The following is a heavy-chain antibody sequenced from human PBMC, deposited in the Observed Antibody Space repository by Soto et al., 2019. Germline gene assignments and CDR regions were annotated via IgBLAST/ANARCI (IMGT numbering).Heavy chain of an antibody. Sequence: PGGSLRLSCAASGFIFSNFAMYWVRRAPGKGLEWVSSIRQSGDRSSYADSAKGRFTISRDNSKNTLYLQMNGLRLDDTAVYYCVTAVRTRLDNWGPGTPVTVSS. CDR3: VTAVRTRLDN. V-gene: IGHV3-23*01. J-gene: IGHJ4*02. CDR2: IRQSGDRS. CDR1: GFIFSNFA. D-gene: IGHD3-10*01.